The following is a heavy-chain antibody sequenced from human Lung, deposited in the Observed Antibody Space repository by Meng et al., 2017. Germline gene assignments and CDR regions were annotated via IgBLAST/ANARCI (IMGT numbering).Heavy chain of an antibody. CDR3: AREADGSGRLDY. J-gene: IGHJ4*02. Sequence: QGQLQESGPGLVEPSQTLSLTCTVSGGSISSGVYYWSWIRQHPGKGPEWIGHIHYTGRTYYNPSLESRITISVDTSKSQFSLRLSSMTAADTAVYYCAREADGSGRLDYWGQGTLVTVSS. CDR2: IHYTGRT. CDR1: GGSISSGVYY. D-gene: IGHD3-10*01. V-gene: IGHV4-31*03.